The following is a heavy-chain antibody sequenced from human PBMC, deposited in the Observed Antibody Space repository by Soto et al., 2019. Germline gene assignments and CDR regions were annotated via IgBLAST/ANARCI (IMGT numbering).Heavy chain of an antibody. CDR1: GFTFSSYA. CDR3: ATFDDRTALTTN. Sequence: QPGGSLRLSCAASGFTFSSYAVSWVRQAPGKGPEWISSISGSGSTIYYADSVKGRFTISRDNSKNTLYLQMNSLRAEDTAVYYCATFDDRTALTTNWGQGTLVTVSS. V-gene: IGHV3-23*01. D-gene: IGHD3-16*01. CDR2: ISGSGSTI. J-gene: IGHJ4*02.